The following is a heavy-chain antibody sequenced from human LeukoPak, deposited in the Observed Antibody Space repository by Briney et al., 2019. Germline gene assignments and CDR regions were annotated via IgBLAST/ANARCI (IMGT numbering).Heavy chain of an antibody. CDR1: GGSFSGYY. Sequence: SETLSLTCAVYGGSFSGYYWSWIRQPPGKGLEWIGEINHSGSTNYNPSLKSRVTISVDTSKNQFSLKLSSVTAADTAVYYCARSVDTAMVSGWRDWFDPWGQGTLVTVSS. CDR2: INHSGST. CDR3: ARSVDTAMVSGWRDWFDP. V-gene: IGHV4-34*01. D-gene: IGHD5-18*01. J-gene: IGHJ5*02.